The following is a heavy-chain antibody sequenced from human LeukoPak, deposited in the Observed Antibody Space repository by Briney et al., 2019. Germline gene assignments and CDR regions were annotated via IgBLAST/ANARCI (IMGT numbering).Heavy chain of an antibody. CDR2: IYYSGST. D-gene: IGHD1-26*01. Sequence: PSETLSLTCTVSGGSISSYCWSWLRQPPGKGLEWIGYIYYSGSTNYNPSLKSRVTISVDTSKNQFSLKLSSVTAADTAVYYCARDKWELEYGMDVWGQGTTVTVFS. J-gene: IGHJ6*02. CDR1: GGSISSYC. V-gene: IGHV4-59*01. CDR3: ARDKWELEYGMDV.